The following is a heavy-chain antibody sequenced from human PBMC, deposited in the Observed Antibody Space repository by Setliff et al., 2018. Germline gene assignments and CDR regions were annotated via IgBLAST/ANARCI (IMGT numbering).Heavy chain of an antibody. CDR3: AREVIDPVSSDAFDI. V-gene: IGHV4-30-4*01. Sequence: NPSETLSLTCTVSGGSIRSGNDLWSWLRQSPGRGLEWIAYISAYTGGAYYNPSLESRAALSADTSKSQFSLRLTSVTAADTAVYYCAREVIDPVSSDAFDIWGQGRMVTVSS. D-gene: IGHD4-4*01. CDR2: ISAYTGGA. J-gene: IGHJ3*02. CDR1: GGSIRSGNDL.